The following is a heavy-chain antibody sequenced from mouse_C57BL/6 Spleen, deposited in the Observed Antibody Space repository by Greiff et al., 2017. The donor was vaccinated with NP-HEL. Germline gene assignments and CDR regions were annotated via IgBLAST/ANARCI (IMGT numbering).Heavy chain of an antibody. J-gene: IGHJ4*01. V-gene: IGHV1-54*01. CDR1: GYAFTNYL. Sequence: QVQLQQSGAELVRPGTSVKVSCKASGYAFTNYLIEWVKQRPGQGLEWIGVINPGSGGTNYNEKFKGKATLTADKSSSTAYMQLSSLTYEDSAVDFCARWYYGSSLYAMDYWGQGTSVTVSS. CDR2: INPGSGGT. D-gene: IGHD1-1*01. CDR3: ARWYYGSSLYAMDY.